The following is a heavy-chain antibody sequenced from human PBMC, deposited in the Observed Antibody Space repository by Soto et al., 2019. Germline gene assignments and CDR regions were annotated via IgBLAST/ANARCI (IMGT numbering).Heavy chain of an antibody. CDR1: GYTFTSYG. Sequence: ASVKVSCKASGYTFTSYGISWVRQAPGQGLEWMGWISAYNGNTNYAQKLQGRVTMTTDTSTSTAYMELRSLRSDDTAVYYCARVPTTYYYDSSGSRPGYYYGMDVWGQGTTVTVSS. CDR2: ISAYNGNT. J-gene: IGHJ6*02. V-gene: IGHV1-18*01. D-gene: IGHD3-22*01. CDR3: ARVPTTYYYDSSGSRPGYYYGMDV.